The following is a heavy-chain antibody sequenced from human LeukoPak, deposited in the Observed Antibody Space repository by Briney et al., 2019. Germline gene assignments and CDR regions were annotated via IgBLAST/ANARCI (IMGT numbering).Heavy chain of an antibody. CDR3: ARVGSSGWSYWFDP. Sequence: GGSLRLSCAASGFTFSSYAMHWVRQAPGKGLEWVAVISSDGSNKYYADSVKGRFTISRDNSKNTLYLQMNSLRTEDTAVYYCARVGSSGWSYWFDPWGQGTLVTVSS. D-gene: IGHD6-19*01. CDR2: ISSDGSNK. V-gene: IGHV3-30*04. J-gene: IGHJ5*02. CDR1: GFTFSSYA.